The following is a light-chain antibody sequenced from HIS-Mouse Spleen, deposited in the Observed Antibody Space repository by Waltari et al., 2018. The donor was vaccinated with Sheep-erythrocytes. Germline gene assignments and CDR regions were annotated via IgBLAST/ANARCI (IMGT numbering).Light chain of an antibody. CDR3: QSYDSSNHGV. CDR1: SSDVGSYNL. J-gene: IGLJ3*02. Sequence: QSALTQPASVSGSPGQSITISCTGTSSDVGSYNLVSWYQQHPGKAPKLMIYEGSKRPARVANRFSGSKSGNTASLTISGLKTEDEADYYCQSYDSSNHGVFGGGTKLTVL. CDR2: EGS. V-gene: IGLV2-14*02.